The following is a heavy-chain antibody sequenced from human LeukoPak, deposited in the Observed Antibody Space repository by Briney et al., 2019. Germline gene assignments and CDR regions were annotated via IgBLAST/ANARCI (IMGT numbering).Heavy chain of an antibody. J-gene: IGHJ3*02. CDR2: INPSGGST. D-gene: IGHD3-22*01. CDR3: VNYDSSGLGAFDI. Sequence: ASVKVSCKASGYTFTSYHMHWVRQAPGQGLEWMGIINPSGGSTSYAQKFQGRVTMTRDTSISTAYMELSRLRSDDTAVYYCVNYDSSGLGAFDIWGQGTMVTVSS. V-gene: IGHV1-46*01. CDR1: GYTFTSYH.